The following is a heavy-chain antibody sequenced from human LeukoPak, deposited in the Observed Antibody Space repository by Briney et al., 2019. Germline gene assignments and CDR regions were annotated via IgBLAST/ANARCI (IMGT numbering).Heavy chain of an antibody. CDR3: ARELLWFGELLYLGMDV. CDR2: ISSSGSTI. V-gene: IGHV3-11*01. J-gene: IGHJ6*02. D-gene: IGHD3-10*01. CDR1: GFTFSDYY. Sequence: GGSLRLSCAASGFTFSDYYMSWIRQAPGKGLEWVSYISSSGSTIYYADSVKGRFTISRDNAKNSLYLQMNSLRAEDTAVYYCARELLWFGELLYLGMDVWGQGTTVTVSS.